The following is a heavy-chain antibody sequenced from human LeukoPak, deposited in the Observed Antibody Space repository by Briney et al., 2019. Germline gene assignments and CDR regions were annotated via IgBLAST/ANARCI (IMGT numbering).Heavy chain of an antibody. D-gene: IGHD3-16*01. CDR3: ARLKLGAYFDL. V-gene: IGHV4-59*08. Sequence: SETLSLTCTVSGVSIFSYYWNWIRQPPGQGLEWIGYSHYSGTTNYNPSLKSRVSISIDTSKSQFSLKLTSATAADTAIYYCARLKLGAYFDLWGRGTLVTVSS. CDR1: GVSIFSYY. CDR2: SHYSGTT. J-gene: IGHJ2*01.